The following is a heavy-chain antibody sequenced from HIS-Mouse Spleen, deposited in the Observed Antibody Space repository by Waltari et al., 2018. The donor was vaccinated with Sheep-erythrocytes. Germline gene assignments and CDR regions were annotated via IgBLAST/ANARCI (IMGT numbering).Heavy chain of an antibody. CDR2: ISSSSSYI. CDR3: ARDTGTDAFDI. D-gene: IGHD1-1*01. Sequence: EVQLVESGGGLVKPGGSLRLSWAASGFTCSTYSMNWVRQAPGKGLEWVSSISSSSSYIYYADSVKGRFTISRDNAKNSLYLQMNSLRAEDTAVYYCARDTGTDAFDIWGQGTMVTVSS. J-gene: IGHJ3*02. V-gene: IGHV3-21*01. CDR1: GFTCSTYS.